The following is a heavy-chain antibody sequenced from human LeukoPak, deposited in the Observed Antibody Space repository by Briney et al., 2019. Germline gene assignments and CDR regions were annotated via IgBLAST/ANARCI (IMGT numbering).Heavy chain of an antibody. CDR1: GFTFSSYA. D-gene: IGHD6-13*01. V-gene: IGHV3-23*01. J-gene: IGHJ4*02. CDR3: ARGLYSAIWYYDY. CDR2: ISGSGGST. Sequence: GGSLRLSCAASGFTFSSYAMSWVRQAPGKGLEWVSAISGSGGSTYYADSVKGRFTISRDNSKNTLYLQMNSLRAEDTAVYYCARGLYSAIWYYDYWGQGTLVTVSS.